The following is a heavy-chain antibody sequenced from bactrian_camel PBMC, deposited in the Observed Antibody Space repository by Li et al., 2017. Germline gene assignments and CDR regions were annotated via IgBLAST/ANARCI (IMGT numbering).Heavy chain of an antibody. V-gene: IGHV3S40*01. CDR3: AAVNRRYTRYPTLTRDEYNY. CDR1: GYTYRRC. CDR2: IYSDDGST. D-gene: IGHD3*01. J-gene: IGHJ4*01. Sequence: VQLVESGGGSVQAGGSLKLTCAISGYTYRRCISWFRQAPGKEREGIAVIYSDDGSTYYADSVKGRFTISQDAKNTVSLQMNSLSPQDTAMYYCAAVNRRYTRYPTLTRDEYNYWGRGTQVTVS.